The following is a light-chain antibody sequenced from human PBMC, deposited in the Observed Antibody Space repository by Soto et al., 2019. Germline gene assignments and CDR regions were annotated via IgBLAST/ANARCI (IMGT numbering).Light chain of an antibody. V-gene: IGKV1-33*01. CDR3: QQYDNLPLT. CDR1: QDISNY. Sequence: DIQMTQSPSSLSASVGDRVTITCQASQDISNYLNLYQQKPGKAPKLLIYDASNLETGVPSRFSGSGSGTDFTYTISSLQPEDIATYYCQQYDNLPLTFGGGTKADIK. J-gene: IGKJ4*01. CDR2: DAS.